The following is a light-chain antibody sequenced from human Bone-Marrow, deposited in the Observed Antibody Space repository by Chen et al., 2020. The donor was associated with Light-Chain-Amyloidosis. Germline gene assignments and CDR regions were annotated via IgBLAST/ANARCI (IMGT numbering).Light chain of an antibody. J-gene: IGLJ3*02. V-gene: IGLV3-21*02. Sequence: SYVLTQPSSVSVAPGQTATIACGGNNIGSTSVHWYQQTPGQAPLLAVYDDSDRPSGIPERLSGSYSGNSATLTSSRDEAGDEADYYCQVWDRSSDRPVFGGGTKLTVL. CDR1: NIGSTS. CDR3: QVWDRSSDRPV. CDR2: DDS.